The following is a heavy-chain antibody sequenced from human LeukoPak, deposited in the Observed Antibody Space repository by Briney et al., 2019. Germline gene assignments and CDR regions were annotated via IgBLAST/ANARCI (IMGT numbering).Heavy chain of an antibody. Sequence: EASVKVSCKASGYTFTSYDINWVRQATGQGLEWMGWMNPNSGNTGYAQKFQGRVTMTRNTSISTAYMELSSLRSEDTAVYYCARGPLTFGLVWHHWFDPWGQGTLVTVSS. V-gene: IGHV1-8*01. D-gene: IGHD3-3*01. J-gene: IGHJ5*02. CDR2: MNPNSGNT. CDR1: GYTFTSYD. CDR3: ARGPLTFGLVWHHWFDP.